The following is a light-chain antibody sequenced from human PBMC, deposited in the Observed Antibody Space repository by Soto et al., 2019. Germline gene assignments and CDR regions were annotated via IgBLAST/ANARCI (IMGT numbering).Light chain of an antibody. Sequence: ETVLTQSPATLSLSPGERATLSCRASQSVSSDLAWYQQKPGQAPRLLIYDASNRATGIPARFSGSGSGTDFTLTISSLEPEDFAVYYCQQRRNWPFTFGGGTKVEIK. V-gene: IGKV3-11*01. J-gene: IGKJ4*01. CDR2: DAS. CDR1: QSVSSD. CDR3: QQRRNWPFT.